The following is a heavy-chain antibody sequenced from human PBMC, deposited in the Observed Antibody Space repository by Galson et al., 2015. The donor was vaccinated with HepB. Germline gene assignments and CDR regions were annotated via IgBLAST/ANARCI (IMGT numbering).Heavy chain of an antibody. J-gene: IGHJ5*02. CDR1: GFTFSSYA. CDR2: ISGSGGNT. V-gene: IGHV3-23*01. D-gene: IGHD3-3*01. CDR3: AKDRVNGITIFGVVNWFDP. Sequence: SLRLSCAASGFTFSSYAMSWVRQAPGKGLEWVSAISGSGGNTYYADSVKGRFTISRDNSKNTLYLQMNSLRAEDTAVYYCAKDRVNGITIFGVVNWFDPWGQGTLVTVSS.